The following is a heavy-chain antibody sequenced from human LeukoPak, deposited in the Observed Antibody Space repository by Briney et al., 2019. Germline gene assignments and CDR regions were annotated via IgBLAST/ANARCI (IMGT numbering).Heavy chain of an antibody. V-gene: IGHV3-21*01. CDR2: ISSSSSYI. D-gene: IGHD1-7*01. Sequence: GGSLRLSCAASGFTFSSYSMNWVRQAPGKGLEWVSSISSSSSYIYYADSVKGRFTISRDNAKNSLYLQMNGLRAEDTAVYYCARDGELLDYYYGMDVWGQGTTVTVSS. CDR3: ARDGELLDYYYGMDV. CDR1: GFTFSSYS. J-gene: IGHJ6*02.